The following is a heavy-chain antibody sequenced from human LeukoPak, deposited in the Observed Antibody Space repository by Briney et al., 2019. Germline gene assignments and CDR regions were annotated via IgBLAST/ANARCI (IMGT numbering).Heavy chain of an antibody. CDR1: GGSISSGGYS. CDR2: IYHSGST. Sequence: SETLSLTCAVSGGSISSGGYSWSWIRQPPGKGLEWIGYIYHSGSTNYNPSLKSRVTISVDKSKNQFSLKLSSVTAADTAVYYCARGIAAAGTGLPYNWFDPWGQGTLVTVSS. V-gene: IGHV4-30-2*01. D-gene: IGHD6-13*01. J-gene: IGHJ5*02. CDR3: ARGIAAAGTGLPYNWFDP.